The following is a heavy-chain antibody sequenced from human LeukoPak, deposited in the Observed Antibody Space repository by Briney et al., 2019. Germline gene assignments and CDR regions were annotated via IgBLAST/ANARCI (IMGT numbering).Heavy chain of an antibody. CDR1: GFTFDDYG. CDR2: INWNGGST. Sequence: GGSLRLSCAASGFTFDDYGMRWVRQAPGKGLEWVSGINWNGGSTGYADSVKGRFTISRDNAKNSLYLQMNSLRAEDTAVYYCAKEMATIRAFDFWGQGTMVTVSS. V-gene: IGHV3-20*04. D-gene: IGHD5-24*01. CDR3: AKEMATIRAFDF. J-gene: IGHJ3*01.